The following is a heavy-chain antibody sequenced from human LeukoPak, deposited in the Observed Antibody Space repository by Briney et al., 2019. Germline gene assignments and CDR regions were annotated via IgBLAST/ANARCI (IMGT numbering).Heavy chain of an antibody. CDR2: ISGSGGST. J-gene: IGHJ6*02. Sequence: PGGSLRLSCAASGFTFSSYAMSWVRQAPGKGLEWVSAISGSGGSTYYADSVKGRFTISRDNSKNTLYLQMNSLRAEDTAVYYCAKDQREAAAGTRYYGMDVWGQGTTVTVSS. CDR3: AKDQREAAAGTRYYGMDV. V-gene: IGHV3-23*01. CDR1: GFTFSSYA. D-gene: IGHD6-13*01.